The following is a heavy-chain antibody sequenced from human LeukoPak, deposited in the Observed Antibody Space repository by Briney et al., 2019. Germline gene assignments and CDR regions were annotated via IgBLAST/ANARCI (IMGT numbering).Heavy chain of an antibody. CDR3: AKGSGADYLDY. V-gene: IGHV3-23*01. Sequence: GSLRLSCAASGFTFSSYAMSWVRQAPGKGLEWVSGISGSGGSRYYADSVKGRFTISRDNFKNTTNLQMNSLRAEDTAVYYCAKGSGADYLDYWGQGTLVTVSS. CDR2: ISGSGGSR. J-gene: IGHJ4*02. D-gene: IGHD7-27*01. CDR1: GFTFSSYA.